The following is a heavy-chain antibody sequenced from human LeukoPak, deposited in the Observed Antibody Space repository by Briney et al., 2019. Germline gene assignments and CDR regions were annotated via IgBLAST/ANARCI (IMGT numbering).Heavy chain of an antibody. D-gene: IGHD4-11*01. J-gene: IGHJ6*02. Sequence: PGGSLRLSCAASGFTFSTYAMSWGRQAPGKGVEWGSGIGGSGDTAYNADSVKGRFTISRHNSKNTLYLQMTSLRAEDTAVYYCAKELVDAVTSLYYYGMDVWGQGTTVTVSS. CDR3: AKELVDAVTSLYYYGMDV. CDR2: IGGSGDTA. CDR1: GFTFSTYA. V-gene: IGHV3-23*01.